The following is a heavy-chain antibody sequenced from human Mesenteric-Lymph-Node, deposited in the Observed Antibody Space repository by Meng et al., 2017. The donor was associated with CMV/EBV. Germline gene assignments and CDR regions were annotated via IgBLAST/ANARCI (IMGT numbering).Heavy chain of an antibody. CDR3: ARDVEQYSGSYPFFGY. CDR1: FRFSDYG. D-gene: IGHD1-26*01. J-gene: IGHJ4*02. Sequence: FRFSDYGMHWVRQAPGKGLEWVSSISSTSNYIYHADSVKGRFTISRDSTKNSLYLQMDGLRAEDTAVYYCARDVEQYSGSYPFFGYWGQGALVTVSS. CDR2: ISSTSNYI. V-gene: IGHV3-21*01.